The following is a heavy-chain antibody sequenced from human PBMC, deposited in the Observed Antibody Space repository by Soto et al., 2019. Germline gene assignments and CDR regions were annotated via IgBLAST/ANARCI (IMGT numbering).Heavy chain of an antibody. CDR2: IRSKAYGGTT. CDR1: GFTFGDYA. J-gene: IGHJ4*02. D-gene: IGHD3-9*01. Sequence: GGSLRLSCTASGFTFGDYAMSWVRQAPGKGLEWVGFIRSKAYGGTTEYAASVKGRFTISRDDSKSIAYLQMNSLKTEDTAVYYCTRAGDILTGYYIGYWGQGTLVTVSS. V-gene: IGHV3-49*04. CDR3: TRAGDILTGYYIGY.